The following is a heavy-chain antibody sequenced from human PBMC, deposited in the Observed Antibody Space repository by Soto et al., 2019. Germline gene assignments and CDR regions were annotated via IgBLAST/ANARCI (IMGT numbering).Heavy chain of an antibody. D-gene: IGHD1-26*01. J-gene: IGHJ4*02. Sequence: QVQLVQSGAEVKEPGASVKVSCKASGYTFTNYFMHWVRQAPGQGLEWMGIINPSSGGTSYPQKFQGRVSKARDTSTSSIYMELSSLRSEDTAVYYCAREGGSYQGGFDYWGQGTLVTVSS. CDR2: INPSSGGT. CDR3: AREGGSYQGGFDY. CDR1: GYTFTNYF. V-gene: IGHV1-46*01.